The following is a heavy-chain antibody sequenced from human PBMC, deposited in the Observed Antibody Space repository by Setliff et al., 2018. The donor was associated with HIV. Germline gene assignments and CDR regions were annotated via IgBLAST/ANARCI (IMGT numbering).Heavy chain of an antibody. J-gene: IGHJ4*02. D-gene: IGHD1-26*01. Sequence: SETLSLTCAVYGGSFSGYYWIWIRQPPGKGLEWIGEINHSGSTNYNPSLKSRVTISVDTSKNQFSLKLSSVPAADTAVYYCARGRSGSSYEFDYWGQGTLVTVSS. V-gene: IGHV4-34*01. CDR2: INHSGST. CDR1: GGSFSGYY. CDR3: ARGRSGSSYEFDY.